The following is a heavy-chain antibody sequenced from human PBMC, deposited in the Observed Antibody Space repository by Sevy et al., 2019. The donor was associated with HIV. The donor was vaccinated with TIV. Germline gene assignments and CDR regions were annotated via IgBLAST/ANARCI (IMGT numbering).Heavy chain of an antibody. CDR3: AKASGDPTYFDY. CDR1: GFTFSSYA. CDR2: IRGSGGST. D-gene: IGHD4-17*01. V-gene: IGHV3-23*01. Sequence: GGSLRLSCAASGFTFSSYAMSWVRQAPGKGLEWVSAIRGSGGSTYYADSVKGRFTISRDNSKNTLYLQMNSLRAEDTAVYYCAKASGDPTYFDYWGQGTLVTVSS. J-gene: IGHJ4*02.